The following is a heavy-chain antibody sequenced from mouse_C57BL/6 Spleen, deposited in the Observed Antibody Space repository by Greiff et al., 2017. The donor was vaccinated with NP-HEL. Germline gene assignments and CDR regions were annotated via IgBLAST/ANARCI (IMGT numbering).Heavy chain of an antibody. J-gene: IGHJ3*01. CDR3: ARITTVEASFAY. V-gene: IGHV2-9-1*01. D-gene: IGHD1-1*01. CDR1: GFSFTSYA. CDR2: IWTGGGS. Sequence: VKLMESGPGLVAPSQSLSITCTVSGFSFTSYAISWVRQPPGKGLEWLGVIWTGGGSNYNSALISRLSISKDNSKSHFFLKMNSLQTDDTARYYWARITTVEASFAYWGQGTLVTVSA.